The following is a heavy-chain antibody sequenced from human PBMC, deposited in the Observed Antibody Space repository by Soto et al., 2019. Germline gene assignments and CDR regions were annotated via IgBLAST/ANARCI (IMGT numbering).Heavy chain of an antibody. CDR2: IYYSGST. CDR3: ARLRWSANDAFDI. CDR1: GGSISSYY. J-gene: IGHJ3*02. D-gene: IGHD3-16*01. V-gene: IGHV4-59*08. Sequence: SETLSLTCTVSGGSISSYYWSWIRQPPGKGLEWIGYIYYSGSTNYNPSLKSRVTISVDTSKNQFSLKLSAVTAADTAVYYCARLRWSANDAFDIWGQGTMVTVSS.